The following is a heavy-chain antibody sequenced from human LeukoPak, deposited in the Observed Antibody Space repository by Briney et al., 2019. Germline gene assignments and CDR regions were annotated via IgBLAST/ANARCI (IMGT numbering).Heavy chain of an antibody. CDR3: SVAFYYDGSGYTYFQY. Sequence: PGGSLRLSCAASGITLSNALMTWVRQAPGKGLEWVGRIKKKTDGGTTDYAAPVKGRFTISRDDSLNTLYLQMNNLTTEDTAVYYCSVAFYYDGSGYTYFQYWGQGALVTVSS. D-gene: IGHD3-22*01. CDR2: IKKKTDGGTT. J-gene: IGHJ4*02. V-gene: IGHV3-15*01. CDR1: GITLSNAL.